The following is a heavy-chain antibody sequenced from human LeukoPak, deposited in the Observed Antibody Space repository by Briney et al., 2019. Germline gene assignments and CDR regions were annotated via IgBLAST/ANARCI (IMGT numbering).Heavy chain of an antibody. D-gene: IGHD3-22*01. Sequence: SETVSLTCTVSGGSISSYYWSWIRQPAGKGLEWIGRIYTSGSTNYNPSLKGRVTMSVDTSKNQFSLKLSSVTAADTAVYYCARGGYYDSSGYPSDYWGQGTLVTVSS. CDR3: ARGGYYDSSGYPSDY. CDR1: GGSISSYY. V-gene: IGHV4-4*07. J-gene: IGHJ4*02. CDR2: IYTSGST.